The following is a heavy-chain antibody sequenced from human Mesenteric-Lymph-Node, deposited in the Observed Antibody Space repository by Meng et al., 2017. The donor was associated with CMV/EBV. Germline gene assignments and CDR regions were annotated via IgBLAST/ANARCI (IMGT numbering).Heavy chain of an antibody. J-gene: IGHJ4*02. D-gene: IGHD6-19*01. CDR1: GGSVSGGGNY. V-gene: IGHV4-61*08. Sequence: CAVSGGSVSGGGNYWSWIRQSPGKGLEWIGYMYYSGSTNYNPSLKSRVTISVDTSKNQFSLKLSSVTAADTAVYYCARGGQWLVQGYWGQGTLVTVSS. CDR3: ARGGQWLVQGY. CDR2: MYYSGST.